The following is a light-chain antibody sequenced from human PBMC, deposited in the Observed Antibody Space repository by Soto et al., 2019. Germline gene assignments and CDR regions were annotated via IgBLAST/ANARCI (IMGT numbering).Light chain of an antibody. CDR3: QQRSNWPLT. CDR2: DAS. Sequence: EVVMTQSPDTLSVSPGERATLSCRASQSVSSYLLWYQQKPGLTPRLLIYDASNRATGIPARFSGSGSGTDFTLTISSLEPEDFAVYYCQQRSNWPLTFGGGTKVDIK. V-gene: IGKV3-11*01. J-gene: IGKJ4*01. CDR1: QSVSSY.